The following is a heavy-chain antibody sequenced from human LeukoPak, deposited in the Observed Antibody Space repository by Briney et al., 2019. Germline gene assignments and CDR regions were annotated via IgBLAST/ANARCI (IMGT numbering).Heavy chain of an antibody. J-gene: IGHJ4*02. CDR3: TQNSSSWHY. Sequence: GRSLRLSCTASGFTFGDYAMSWFRQAPGKGLEWVGFIRSKAYGGTTEYAASVKGRFTLSRDDSKNIAYLQMNSLKTEDTAVYYCTQNSSSWHYWGQGTLVTVSS. CDR1: GFTFGDYA. D-gene: IGHD6-13*01. CDR2: IRSKAYGGTT. V-gene: IGHV3-49*03.